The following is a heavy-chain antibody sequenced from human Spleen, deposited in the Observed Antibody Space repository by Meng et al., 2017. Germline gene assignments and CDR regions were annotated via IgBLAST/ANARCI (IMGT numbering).Heavy chain of an antibody. CDR3: ARDEDISAAGKLFGDY. V-gene: IGHV1-2*06. Sequence: ASVKVSCKPSGYNFPDYYLHWVRRAPGQGLEWMGRINPKSGDTHYAQKFQGRVTMTGDTSISTAYMELSGLRSDDTAMYYCARDEDISAAGKLFGDYWGQGTLVTVSS. D-gene: IGHD6-13*01. J-gene: IGHJ4*02. CDR1: GYNFPDYY. CDR2: INPKSGDT.